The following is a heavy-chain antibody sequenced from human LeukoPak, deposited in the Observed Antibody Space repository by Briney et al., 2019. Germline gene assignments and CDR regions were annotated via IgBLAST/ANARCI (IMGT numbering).Heavy chain of an antibody. J-gene: IGHJ4*02. V-gene: IGHV4-4*07. CDR2: ISSSGST. D-gene: IGHD3-16*01. CDR3: TRDVGASGTDDC. Sequence: SETLSLTCTVSGASISSYYWSFIRQPAGKGLEWVGRISSSGSTNYNPSLMGRVTMSIDTSKNQFSLNLTSVTAADTAMYYCTRDVGASGTDDCGGQGTLVTVSA. CDR1: GASISSYY.